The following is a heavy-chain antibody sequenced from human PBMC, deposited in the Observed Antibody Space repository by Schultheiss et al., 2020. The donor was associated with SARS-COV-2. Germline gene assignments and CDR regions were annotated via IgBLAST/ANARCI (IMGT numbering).Heavy chain of an antibody. CDR3: ARDGGKDSSSWYGGRVDWFDP. CDR1: GFTFSSYE. Sequence: GGSLRLSCAASGFTFSSYEMNWVRQAPGKGLEWVSYISSSGSTIYYADSVKGRFTISRENAKNSLYLQMNSLRAEDTAVYYCARDGGKDSSSWYGGRVDWFDPWGQGTLVTVSS. D-gene: IGHD6-13*01. V-gene: IGHV3-48*03. J-gene: IGHJ5*02. CDR2: ISSSGSTI.